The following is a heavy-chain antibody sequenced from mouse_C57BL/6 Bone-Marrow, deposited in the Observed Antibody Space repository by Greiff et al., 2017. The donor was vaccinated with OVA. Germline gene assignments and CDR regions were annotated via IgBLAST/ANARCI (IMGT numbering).Heavy chain of an antibody. CDR2: INPGSGGT. CDR1: GYAFTNYL. Sequence: VQWVESGAELVRPGTSVKVSCKASGYAFTNYLIEWVKQRPGQGLEWIGVINPGSGGTNYNETFKGKATLTADKSSSTAYMQLSSLTSEDSAVYFCARPPFFDVWGTGTTVTVSS. CDR3: ARPPFFDV. J-gene: IGHJ1*03. V-gene: IGHV1-54*01.